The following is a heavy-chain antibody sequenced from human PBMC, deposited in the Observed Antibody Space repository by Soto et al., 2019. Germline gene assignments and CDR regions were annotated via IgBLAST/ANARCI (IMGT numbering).Heavy chain of an antibody. D-gene: IGHD2-2*01. Sequence: GSLRLSCGASGFTFSSSPMHWVRQAPGKGLEYISAISSNGGSTFYASSVKGRFTISRDNSKNTLYLQMGSLRAEDVAVYYCALSSTSFYYMEVWGKGTTVTVSS. CDR2: ISSNGGST. CDR1: GFTFSSSP. V-gene: IGHV3-64*01. CDR3: ALSSTSFYYMEV. J-gene: IGHJ6*03.